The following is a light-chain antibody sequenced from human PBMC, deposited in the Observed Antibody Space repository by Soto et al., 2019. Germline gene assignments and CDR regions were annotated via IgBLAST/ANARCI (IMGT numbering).Light chain of an antibody. V-gene: IGLV3-25*02. J-gene: IGLJ2*01. CDR1: ALPKKF. CDR2: KDN. Sequence: SYELTQPPSVSVSPGQTARISCSGDALPKKFAYWYQQRPGQAPVMLIYKDNQRPSGIPERFSGSSSGTTVTLTINGVQAEDEADYYCQSSDISGTYETFGGGTKVTVL. CDR3: QSSDISGTYET.